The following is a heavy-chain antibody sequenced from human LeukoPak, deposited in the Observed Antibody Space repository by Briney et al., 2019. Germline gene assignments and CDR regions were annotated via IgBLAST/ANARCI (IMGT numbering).Heavy chain of an antibody. V-gene: IGHV3-23*01. CDR2: ISGSGGST. CDR3: AKGASSSWYSGDY. CDR1: GFTFSSYA. J-gene: IGHJ4*02. D-gene: IGHD6-13*01. Sequence: GGSLRLSCEASGFTFSSYAMTWVRQAPGKGLEWVSGISGSGGSTYYADSVKGRFTISRDNSKNTLYLQMNSLRAEDTAVYYCAKGASSSWYSGDYWGQGTLVTVSS.